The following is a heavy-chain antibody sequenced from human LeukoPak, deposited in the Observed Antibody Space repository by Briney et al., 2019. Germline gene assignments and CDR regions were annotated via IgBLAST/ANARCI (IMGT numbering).Heavy chain of an antibody. Sequence: ASVKVSCKASGYTFTSYGISWVRQAPGQGLEWMGWISAYNGNTKYAQKLQGRVTMTTDTSTSTAFMELRSLRSDDTAVYYCARDLQTTYYDFWSGYPTYYFDYWGQGTLVTVSS. V-gene: IGHV1-18*01. CDR2: ISAYNGNT. CDR3: ARDLQTTYYDFWSGYPTYYFDY. J-gene: IGHJ4*02. CDR1: GYTFTSYG. D-gene: IGHD3-3*01.